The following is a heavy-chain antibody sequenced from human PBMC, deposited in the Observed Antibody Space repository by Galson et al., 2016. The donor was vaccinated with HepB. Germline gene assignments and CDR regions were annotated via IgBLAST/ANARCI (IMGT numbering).Heavy chain of an antibody. CDR2: VTYDASNK. Sequence: SLRLSCAASGITFNTYDIHWVRQAPGKGLEWVAVVTYDASNKYYADSVKGRFTISRDDSKNTVYLQLSSLKPEDTDVYSYAGQSSWTTAFDYRGQGTRVTVSS. V-gene: IGHV3-30*03. J-gene: IGHJ4*02. D-gene: IGHD4-11*01. CDR1: GITFNTYD. CDR3: AGQSSWTTAFDY.